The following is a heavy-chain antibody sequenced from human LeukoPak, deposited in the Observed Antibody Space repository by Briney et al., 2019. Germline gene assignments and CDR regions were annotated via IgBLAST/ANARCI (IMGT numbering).Heavy chain of an antibody. Sequence: PGGSLRLSCAASGFTFSDYYMSWIRQAPGKGLEWVSYISSSGSTIYYADSVKGRFTISRDNAKNSLYLQMNSLRAEDTAVYYCARDFSPVWSAATXYGMDVWGQGTTVTVSS. CDR1: GFTFSDYY. D-gene: IGHD2-15*01. CDR3: ARDFSPVWSAATXYGMDV. J-gene: IGHJ6*02. CDR2: ISSSGSTI. V-gene: IGHV3-11*01.